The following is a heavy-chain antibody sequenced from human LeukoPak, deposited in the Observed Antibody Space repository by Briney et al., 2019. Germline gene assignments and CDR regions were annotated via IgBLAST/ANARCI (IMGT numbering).Heavy chain of an antibody. CDR2: ISGSGGST. J-gene: IGHJ4*02. V-gene: IGHV3-23*01. CDR3: ARAGYSRGNGFFDY. CDR1: GFTFSSYA. D-gene: IGHD6-13*01. Sequence: GGSLRLSCAASGFTFSSYAMSWVRQAPGNGLEWVSAISGSGGSTYYADSVKGRFTISRDNSRNTLYLQMNSLRAEDTAVYYCARAGYSRGNGFFDYWGQGTLVTVSS.